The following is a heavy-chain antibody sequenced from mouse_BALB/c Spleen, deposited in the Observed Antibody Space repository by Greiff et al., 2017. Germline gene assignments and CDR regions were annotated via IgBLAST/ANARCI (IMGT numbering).Heavy chain of an antibody. V-gene: IGHV1-4*01. CDR2: INPSSGYT. D-gene: IGHD2-1*01. J-gene: IGHJ4*01. CDR3: ARENGNHYYAMDY. CDR1: DYTFTSYT. Sequence: VQLQQSGAELARPGASVKMSCKASDYTFTSYTMHWVKQRPGQGLEWIGYINPSSGYTNYNQKFKDKATLTADKSSSTAYMQLSSLTSEDSAVYYCARENGNHYYAMDYWGQGTSVTVSS.